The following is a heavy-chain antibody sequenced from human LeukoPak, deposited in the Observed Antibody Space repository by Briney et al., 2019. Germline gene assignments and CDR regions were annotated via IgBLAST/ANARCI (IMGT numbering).Heavy chain of an antibody. D-gene: IGHD3-9*01. Sequence: PSETLSLTCTVSGGSISSYYWSWIRQPPGKGLEWIGYIYYSGSTNYNPSLKSRVTISVDTSKNLFSLKLSSVTAADTAVYYCARDRRGYDILSGYSYYYYGMDVWGQGTTVTVSS. CDR1: GGSISSYY. J-gene: IGHJ6*02. V-gene: IGHV4-59*01. CDR2: IYYSGST. CDR3: ARDRRGYDILSGYSYYYYGMDV.